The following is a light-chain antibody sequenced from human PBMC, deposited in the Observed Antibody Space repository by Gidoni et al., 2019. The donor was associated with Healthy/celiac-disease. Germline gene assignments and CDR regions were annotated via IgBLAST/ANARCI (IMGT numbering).Light chain of an antibody. J-gene: IGKJ2*04. CDR1: QGISNY. CDR2: AAS. CDR3: QKYNSAPRCS. V-gene: IGKV1-27*01. Sequence: DIQMTQSPSSLSASVGARVTITCRASQGISNYLAWYQQKPGKAPKLLIYAASTLQSGVPSRFSGSGSGTDSTLTISSLQPEDVATYYCQKYNSAPRCSFXXXTKLEIK.